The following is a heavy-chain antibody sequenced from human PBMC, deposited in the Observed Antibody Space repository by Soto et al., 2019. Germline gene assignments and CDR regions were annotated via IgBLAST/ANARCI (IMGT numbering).Heavy chain of an antibody. J-gene: IGHJ6*02. Sequence: GESLKISCKGSGYSFTSYWISWVRQMPGKGLEWMGRIDPSDSYTNYSPSFQGHVTISADKSISTAYLQWSSLKASDTAMYYCARRMYYYDSSGYSYSGMDVWGQGTTVTVPS. D-gene: IGHD3-22*01. CDR3: ARRMYYYDSSGYSYSGMDV. CDR2: IDPSDSYT. CDR1: GYSFTSYW. V-gene: IGHV5-10-1*01.